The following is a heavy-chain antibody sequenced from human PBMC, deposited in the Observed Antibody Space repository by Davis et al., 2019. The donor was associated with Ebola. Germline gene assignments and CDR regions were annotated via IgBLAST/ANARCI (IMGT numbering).Heavy chain of an antibody. D-gene: IGHD6-13*01. CDR2: INSDGSST. V-gene: IGHV3-74*01. J-gene: IGHJ6*02. Sequence: GESLKISCAASGFTFSSNWMHWVRQAPGKGLVWVSRINSDGSSTSYADSVKGRFTISRDNAKNTLYLQMNSLRAEDTAVYYCLMGSWYVRGGGMDVWGQGTTATVSS. CDR1: GFTFSSNW. CDR3: LMGSWYVRGGGMDV.